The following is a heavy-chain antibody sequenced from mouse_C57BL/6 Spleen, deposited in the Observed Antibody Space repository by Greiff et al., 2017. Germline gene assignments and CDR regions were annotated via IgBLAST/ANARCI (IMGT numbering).Heavy chain of an antibody. V-gene: IGHV1-47*01. CDR1: GYTFTTYP. CDR3: ARGGYGYDVFAY. J-gene: IGHJ3*01. CDR2: FHPYNDDT. D-gene: IGHD2-2*01. Sequence: QVQLKESGAELVKPGASVKMSCKASGYTFTTYPIEWMKQNHGKSLEWIGNFHPYNDDTKYNEKFKGKATLTVEKSSSTVYLELSRLTSDDSAVYYCARGGYGYDVFAYWGQGTLVTVSA.